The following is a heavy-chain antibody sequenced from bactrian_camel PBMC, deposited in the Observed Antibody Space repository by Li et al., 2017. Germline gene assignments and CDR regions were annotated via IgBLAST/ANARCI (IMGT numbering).Heavy chain of an antibody. CDR1: GYTFSSYD. CDR3: AVGYGFAIY. Sequence: VQLVESGGGSVQAGGSLRLSCAASGYTFSSYDMNWVRQAPGKGLEWVSAINSGGGSTNYADSVKGRFTISRDNHVNTLYLQMNSLKTEDTAVYYCAVGYGFAIYWGQGTQVTVS. V-gene: IGHV3S40*01. J-gene: IGHJ4*01. D-gene: IGHD5*01. CDR2: INSGGGST.